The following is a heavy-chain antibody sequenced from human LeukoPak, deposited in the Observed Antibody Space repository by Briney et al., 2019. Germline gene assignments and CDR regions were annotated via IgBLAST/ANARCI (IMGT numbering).Heavy chain of an antibody. Sequence: GASVKVSCKASGYDFTTNYIHWVRQAPGQGLEWMGTINPSVGSTTYGQRFQGRVTMTRDTSTTTVYMDLSSLTSEDTATYYCAKGYCTGASCYVLDSWGQGTLVTVSS. D-gene: IGHD2-15*01. CDR3: AKGYCTGASCYVLDS. CDR1: GYDFTTNY. CDR2: INPSVGST. V-gene: IGHV1-46*01. J-gene: IGHJ4*02.